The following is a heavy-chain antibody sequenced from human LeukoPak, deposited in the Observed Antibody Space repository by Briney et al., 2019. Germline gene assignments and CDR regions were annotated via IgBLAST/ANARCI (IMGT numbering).Heavy chain of an antibody. J-gene: IGHJ4*02. CDR3: AREAAAAGPDFDS. Sequence: ASVKVSCKAPGYTFTGYYMHWVRQAPGQGLEWMGWISPNNGGTNYAQKFQGRVTMTRDTSINTAYMELSSLRSDDTAVYYCAREAAAAGPDFDSWGQGTLVTVSS. D-gene: IGHD6-13*01. V-gene: IGHV1-2*02. CDR1: GYTFTGYY. CDR2: ISPNNGGT.